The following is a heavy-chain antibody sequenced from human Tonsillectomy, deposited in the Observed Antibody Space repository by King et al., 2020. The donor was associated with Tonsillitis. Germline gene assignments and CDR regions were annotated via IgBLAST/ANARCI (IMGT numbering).Heavy chain of an antibody. CDR2: IRSKDYGGTT. CDR1: GITFGDDT. D-gene: IGHD5-18*01. J-gene: IGHJ3*02. CDR3: TRVTNRSYGYPDAFAI. Sequence: VQLVESGGGLVQPGRSLRLSCRTSGITFGDDTMSWVRQAPGKGLEWVGFIRSKDYGGTTEYAASVNGRFTISRDDSKSIVYLQMKSLKTEAAAMYYCTRVTNRSYGYPDAFAIWGQGTLVTVSS. V-gene: IGHV3-49*04.